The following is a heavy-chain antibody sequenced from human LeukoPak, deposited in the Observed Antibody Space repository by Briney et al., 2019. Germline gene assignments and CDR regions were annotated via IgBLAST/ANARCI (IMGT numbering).Heavy chain of an antibody. D-gene: IGHD2-21*02. Sequence: PSETLSLTCTVSGYSISSGYYWGWIRQPPGKGLEWIGSIYHSGSTYYNPSLKSRVTISVDTSKNQFSLKLSSVTAADTAVYYCARNEGVVTAVGRRMAPNWFDPWGQGTLVTVSS. V-gene: IGHV4-38-2*02. CDR1: GYSISSGYY. J-gene: IGHJ5*02. CDR2: IYHSGST. CDR3: ARNEGVVTAVGRRMAPNWFDP.